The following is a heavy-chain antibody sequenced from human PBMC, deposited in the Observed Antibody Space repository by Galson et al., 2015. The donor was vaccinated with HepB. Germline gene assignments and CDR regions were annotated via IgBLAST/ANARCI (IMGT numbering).Heavy chain of an antibody. D-gene: IGHD2-2*01. CDR1: GDSVSSHSAA. Sequence: CAISGDSVSSHSAAWNWIRQSPSRGLEWLGRTYYRSKWYNDYAVSVKSRITINPDTSKNQFSLQLNSVTPEDTAVYYCARADGLCSTSCTDAFDIWGQGTMVTVSS. CDR3: ARADGLCSTSCTDAFDI. J-gene: IGHJ3*02. V-gene: IGHV6-1*01. CDR2: TYYRSKWYN.